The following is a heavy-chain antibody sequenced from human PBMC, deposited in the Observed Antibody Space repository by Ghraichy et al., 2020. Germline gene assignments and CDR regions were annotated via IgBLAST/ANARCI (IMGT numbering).Heavy chain of an antibody. CDR2: INHSGST. CDR3: ARGGTGLRYFDWLILQGWFDP. V-gene: IGHV4-34*01. J-gene: IGHJ5*02. Sequence: SETLSLTCAVYGGSFSGYYWSWIRQPPGKGLEWIGEINHSGSTNYNPSLKSRVTISVDTSKNQFSLKLSSVTAADTAVYYCARGGTGLRYFDWLILQGWFDPWGQGTLVTVSS. CDR1: GGSFSGYY. D-gene: IGHD3-9*01.